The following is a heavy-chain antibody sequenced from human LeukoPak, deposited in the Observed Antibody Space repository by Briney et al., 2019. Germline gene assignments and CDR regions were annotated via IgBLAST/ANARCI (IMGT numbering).Heavy chain of an antibody. J-gene: IGHJ3*02. CDR2: IYYTGST. D-gene: IGHD3-9*01. Sequence: SETLSLTCTVSGGSISDYHWSWIRQPPGKGLEWIGYIYYTGSTNYSPSLKSRVTISVDTSKNQFSLKLSSVTAADTAVYYCARGRTYYDVLTGYYPDAFDTWGQGTMVTVSS. V-gene: IGHV4-59*01. CDR1: GGSISDYH. CDR3: ARGRTYYDVLTGYYPDAFDT.